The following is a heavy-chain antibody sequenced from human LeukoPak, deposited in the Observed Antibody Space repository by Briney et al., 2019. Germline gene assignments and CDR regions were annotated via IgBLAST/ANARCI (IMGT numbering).Heavy chain of an antibody. V-gene: IGHV3-30*03. J-gene: IGHJ6*02. Sequence: GRSLRLSCAASGFIFSSYGMHWVRQAPGKGLEWVAVISYDGSNKYYADSVKGRFTISRDNSKNTLYLQMNSLRAEDTAVYYCAIPRGFSSSWYPDYYYYGMDVWGQGTTVTVSS. CDR3: AIPRGFSSSWYPDYYYYGMDV. D-gene: IGHD6-13*01. CDR2: ISYDGSNK. CDR1: GFIFSSYG.